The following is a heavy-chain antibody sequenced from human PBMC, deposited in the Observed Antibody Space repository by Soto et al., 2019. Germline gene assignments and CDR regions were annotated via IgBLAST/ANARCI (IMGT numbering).Heavy chain of an antibody. CDR2: IFGSGAPT. V-gene: IGHV3-23*01. Sequence: EVQLLESRGGLVQPGGSLRLSCAASGFTFSHYAMSWVRQAPGKGLQWVSTIFGSGAPTHYADSVKGRFGISRDNSNNMLFLEMNSLKDEDTAVYYCTREASSWGFAFDLWGQGTRVAVSS. CDR3: TREASSWGFAFDL. J-gene: IGHJ3*01. CDR1: GFTFSHYA. D-gene: IGHD3-16*01.